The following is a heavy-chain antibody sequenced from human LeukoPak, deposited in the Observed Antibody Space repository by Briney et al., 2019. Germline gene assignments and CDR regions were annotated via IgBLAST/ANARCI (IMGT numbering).Heavy chain of an antibody. CDR2: IYRGGNT. Sequence: GGSRRLSCAASGFTVTNDCMSWVRQAPGKGLEGVSVIYRGGNTYYADSVQGRFTISRDHSNNTLYLQMNSLRADDTAVYYCTLRGSGSHYEGASVYWGRGTLVTVSS. V-gene: IGHV3-66*01. CDR3: TLRGSGSHYEGASVY. CDR1: GFTVTNDC. J-gene: IGHJ4*02. D-gene: IGHD3-10*01.